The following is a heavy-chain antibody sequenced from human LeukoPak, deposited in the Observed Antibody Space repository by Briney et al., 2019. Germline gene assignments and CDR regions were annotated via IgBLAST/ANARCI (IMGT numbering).Heavy chain of an antibody. CDR2: INHSGST. Sequence: PSETLSLTCAVYGGSFSGYYWSWIRQPPGKGLEWIGEINHSGSTNYNPSLKSRVTISVDTSKNQFSLKLSSVTAADTAVYYCARGPDGSGNADYWGQGTRVTVSS. D-gene: IGHD3-10*01. CDR1: GGSFSGYY. J-gene: IGHJ4*02. V-gene: IGHV4-34*01. CDR3: ARGPDGSGNADY.